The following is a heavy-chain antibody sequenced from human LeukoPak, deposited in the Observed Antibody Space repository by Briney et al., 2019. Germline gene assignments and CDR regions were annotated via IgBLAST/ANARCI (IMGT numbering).Heavy chain of an antibody. Sequence: SETLSLTCTVSGGSISYYYWSWIRQPPGKGLEWIGYIYYSGSTNYNPSLKSRVTISVDTSKNQFSLKLSSVTAADTAVYYCARGLPTSDAFDIWGQGTMVTVSS. J-gene: IGHJ3*02. CDR3: ARGLPTSDAFDI. CDR2: IYYSGST. CDR1: GGSISYYY. V-gene: IGHV4-59*01. D-gene: IGHD1-1*01.